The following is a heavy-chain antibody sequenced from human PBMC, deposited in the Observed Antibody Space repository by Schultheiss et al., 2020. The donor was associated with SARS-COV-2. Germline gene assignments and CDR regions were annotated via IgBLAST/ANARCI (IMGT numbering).Heavy chain of an antibody. V-gene: IGHV4-61*08. CDR1: GGSISSGGYY. D-gene: IGHD1-26*01. Sequence: SETLSLTCTVSGGSISSGGYYWSWIRQHPGKGLEWIGYIYYSGSTNYNPSLKSRVTISVDRSKNQFSLKLSSVTAADTAVYYCARAWEESYGMDVWGQGTTVTVSS. J-gene: IGHJ6*02. CDR2: IYYSGST. CDR3: ARAWEESYGMDV.